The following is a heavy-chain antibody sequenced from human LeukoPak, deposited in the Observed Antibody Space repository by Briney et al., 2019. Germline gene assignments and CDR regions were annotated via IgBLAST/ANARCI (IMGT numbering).Heavy chain of an antibody. CDR3: AKAVVIVPTATPFDY. CDR2: IRYDGSNK. Sequence: PGGSLRLSCAASGFTFSSYGMHWVRQAPGKGLEWVAFIRYDGSNKYYADSVKGRFTISRDNSKNTLYLQMNSLRAEDTAVYYCAKAVVIVPTATPFDYWGQGTLVTVSS. CDR1: GFTFSSYG. D-gene: IGHD2-2*01. V-gene: IGHV3-30*02. J-gene: IGHJ4*02.